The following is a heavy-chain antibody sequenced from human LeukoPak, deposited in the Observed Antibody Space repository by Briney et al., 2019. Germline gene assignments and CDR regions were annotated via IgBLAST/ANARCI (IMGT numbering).Heavy chain of an antibody. Sequence: GASVKVSCKASGYTFTSYGISWVRQAPGQRLEWMGWINAGNGNRKYSQEFQDRVTITREPSATTAYMELNSLTSEDTAVYYCARVSDDSGWNFDYWGQGTLVTVSS. J-gene: IGHJ4*02. CDR3: ARVSDDSGWNFDY. CDR1: GYTFTSYG. CDR2: INAGNGNR. V-gene: IGHV1-3*01. D-gene: IGHD6-19*01.